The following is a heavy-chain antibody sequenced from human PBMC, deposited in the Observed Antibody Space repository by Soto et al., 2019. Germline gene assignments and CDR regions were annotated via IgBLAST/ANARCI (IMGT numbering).Heavy chain of an antibody. CDR2: IYYSGST. Sequence: QLQLQESGPGLVKPSETLSLTCTVSGGSISSSSYYWGWIRQPPGKGLEWIGSIYYSGSTYYNPSLKSRVTISVDTSKNQFSLKLSSVTAADTAVYYCARSIVVVVAATAFDYWGQGTLVTVSS. D-gene: IGHD2-15*01. CDR1: GGSISSSSYY. J-gene: IGHJ4*02. CDR3: ARSIVVVVAATAFDY. V-gene: IGHV4-39*01.